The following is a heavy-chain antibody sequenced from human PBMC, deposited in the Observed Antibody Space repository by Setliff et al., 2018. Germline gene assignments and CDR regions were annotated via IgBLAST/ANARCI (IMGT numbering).Heavy chain of an antibody. CDR1: GDSFNNYA. Sequence: SVKVSCKASGDSFNNYAISWVRQAPGQGLEWMGGIIPMFGTPAYAQKFQDRVTITTDKSTSTAYMELSSLRSEDTAIYYCARGDFYYYFYMDVWGKGTTVTVSS. V-gene: IGHV1-69*05. CDR3: ARGDFYYYFYMDV. CDR2: IIPMFGTP. J-gene: IGHJ6*03.